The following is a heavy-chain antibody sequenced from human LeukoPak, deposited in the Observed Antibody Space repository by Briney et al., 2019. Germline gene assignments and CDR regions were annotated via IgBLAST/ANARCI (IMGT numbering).Heavy chain of an antibody. Sequence: ASVKVSCKASGYTFTGYYMHWVRQAPGQGLEWMGWINPNSGGTNYAQKFQGWVTMSRDTSISTAYMELSRLRSDDTAVYYCARGDMVRGVISGDWGRGTLVTVSS. D-gene: IGHD3-10*01. CDR3: ARGDMVRGVISGD. CDR2: INPNSGGT. CDR1: GYTFTGYY. J-gene: IGHJ4*02. V-gene: IGHV1-2*04.